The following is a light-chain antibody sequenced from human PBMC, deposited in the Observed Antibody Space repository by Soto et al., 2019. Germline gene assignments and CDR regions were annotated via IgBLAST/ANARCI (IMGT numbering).Light chain of an antibody. CDR2: EVI. Sequence: QSALTQPASVSGSPGQSITISCTGTSSDVGGSKYVSWYQQLPGKAPKLIIYEVIYRPSGVSNRFSGSKSGNTASLTVSGLQAEDEADYYCSSYRSSGSLYVFGTGTQLTVL. V-gene: IGLV2-14*01. CDR3: SSYRSSGSLYV. CDR1: SSDVGGSKY. J-gene: IGLJ1*01.